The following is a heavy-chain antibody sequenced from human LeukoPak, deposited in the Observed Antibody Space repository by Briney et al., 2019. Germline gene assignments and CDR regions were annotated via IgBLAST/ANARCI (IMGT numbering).Heavy chain of an antibody. CDR2: LIPLFGIT. D-gene: IGHD2-15*01. Sequence: SVKVSCKASGGTFSNYAFSWVRQAPGQGLEWVGRLIPLFGITNYAQKFEGRVTITADKSTSTAYMELNSLGSEDTAVYFCASQFTPLSGMDVWGQGTTVTVSS. V-gene: IGHV1-69*04. J-gene: IGHJ6*02. CDR3: ASQFTPLSGMDV. CDR1: GGTFSNYA.